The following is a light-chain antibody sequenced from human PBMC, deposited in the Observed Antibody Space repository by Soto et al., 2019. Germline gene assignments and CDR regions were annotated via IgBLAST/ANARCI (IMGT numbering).Light chain of an antibody. V-gene: IGKV3-20*01. CDR2: GAS. CDR3: QQYGSSGT. CDR1: QSVSNNY. J-gene: IGKJ1*01. Sequence: ASISCKSSQSVSNNYLAWYQQKPGQAPRLLIYGASNRATGIPDRFSGSGSGTDFTLTISRLEPEDFAVYYCQQYGSSGTFGQGTKVDIK.